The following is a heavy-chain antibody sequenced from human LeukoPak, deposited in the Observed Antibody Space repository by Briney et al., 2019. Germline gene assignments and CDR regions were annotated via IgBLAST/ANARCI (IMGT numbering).Heavy chain of an antibody. V-gene: IGHV4-59*01. J-gene: IGHJ4*02. CDR3: ARGATHFDY. CDR1: GGSISSYY. Sequence: SETLSLTCTVSGGSISSYYWSWIRQPPGKGLEWIGYIYYSGSTNYNPSLKSRVTVSVDTSKNQFSLKLSSVTAADTAIYYCARGATHFDYWGQGTLVTVSS. D-gene: IGHD2-15*01. CDR2: IYYSGST.